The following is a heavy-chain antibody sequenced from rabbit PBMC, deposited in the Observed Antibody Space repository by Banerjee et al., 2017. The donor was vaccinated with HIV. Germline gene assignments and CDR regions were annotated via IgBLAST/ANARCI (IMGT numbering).Heavy chain of an antibody. J-gene: IGHJ6*01. CDR3: ARDSGTSFSTYGMDL. V-gene: IGHV1S45*01. Sequence: QEQLVESGGGLVKPGASLTLTCKASGFPFSEKAVMCWVRQVPGKGLTWIACINVITGKAVYASWAKGRFTFSRTSSTTVTLQTTSLTAADTATYFCARDSGTSFSTYGMDLWGPGTLVTVS. CDR2: INVITGKA. D-gene: IGHD8-1*01. CDR1: GFPFSEKAV.